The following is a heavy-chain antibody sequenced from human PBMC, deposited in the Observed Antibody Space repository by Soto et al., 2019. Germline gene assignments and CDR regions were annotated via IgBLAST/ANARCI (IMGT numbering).Heavy chain of an antibody. CDR3: ARDRQWLVPSDAFDI. Sequence: SVKVSCKASGYTFTSYYMHWVRQAPGQGLEWIGIINPSGGSTSYAQKFQGRVTMTRDTSTSTVYMELSSLRSEDTAVYYCARDRQWLVPSDAFDIWGQGTMVTVSS. CDR2: INPSGGST. D-gene: IGHD6-19*01. V-gene: IGHV1-46*01. J-gene: IGHJ3*02. CDR1: GYTFTSYY.